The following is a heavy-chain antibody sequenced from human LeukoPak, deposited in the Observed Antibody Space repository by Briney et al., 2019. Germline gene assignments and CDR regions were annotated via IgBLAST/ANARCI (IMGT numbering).Heavy chain of an antibody. V-gene: IGHV3-30*02. Sequence: PGGSLRLSCAASGFSFSGYGMHWVRQAPGKGLEWVAFIRYDESNIYYIDSVKGRFTISRDNSKNTLHLQMNSLRAEDTAVYHCAYFRVTSRSFDSDWGQGTLVIVSS. CDR1: GFSFSGYG. CDR3: AYFRVTSRSFDSD. D-gene: IGHD3-9*01. CDR2: IRYDESNI. J-gene: IGHJ4*02.